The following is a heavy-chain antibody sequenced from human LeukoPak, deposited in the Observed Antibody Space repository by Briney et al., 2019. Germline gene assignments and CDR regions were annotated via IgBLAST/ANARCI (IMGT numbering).Heavy chain of an antibody. J-gene: IGHJ4*02. D-gene: IGHD3-10*01. Sequence: GGSLRLSCAASGFTFSSYGMSWVRQAPGKGLEWVSYISSSGSTIYYADSVRGRFTISRDNAKNSLYLQMNSLRAEDTATYFCARHLRGVRGTFDYWGQGTLVTVSS. CDR1: GFTFSSYG. CDR2: ISSSGSTI. CDR3: ARHLRGVRGTFDY. V-gene: IGHV3-48*04.